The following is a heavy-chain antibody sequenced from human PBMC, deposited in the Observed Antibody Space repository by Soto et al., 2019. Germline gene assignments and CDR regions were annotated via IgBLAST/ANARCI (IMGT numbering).Heavy chain of an antibody. D-gene: IGHD3-22*01. CDR1: GGTFSSYV. CDR3: ARVNYYDSSGHVSD. J-gene: IGHJ4*02. CDR2: IIPIFGTA. Sequence: GASVKVSCKASGGTFSSYVISWVRQAPGQGLEWMGGIIPIFGTANSAQKFQGRVTITADKSTSIAYMELSSLRSEDTAVYYCARVNYYDSSGHVSDWGQGTLVTVSS. V-gene: IGHV1-69*06.